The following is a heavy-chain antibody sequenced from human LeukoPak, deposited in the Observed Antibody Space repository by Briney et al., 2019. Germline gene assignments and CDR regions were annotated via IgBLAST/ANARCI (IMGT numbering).Heavy chain of an antibody. CDR1: GVTFSSYA. CDR2: IIPIFGTA. Sequence: SVKVSCKASGVTFSSYAISWVRQAPGQGLEWMGGIIPIFGTANYAQKFQGRVTITADESTSTAYMELSSLRSEDTAVYYCARMYYYDSSGYQSDYWGQGTLVTVSS. V-gene: IGHV1-69*13. J-gene: IGHJ4*02. CDR3: ARMYYYDSSGYQSDY. D-gene: IGHD3-22*01.